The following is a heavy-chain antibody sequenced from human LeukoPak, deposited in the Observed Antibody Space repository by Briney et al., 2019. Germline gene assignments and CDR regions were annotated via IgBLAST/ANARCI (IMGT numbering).Heavy chain of an antibody. CDR1: GFTFSRYA. Sequence: PGGSLRLSCAASGFTFSRYAMHWVRQAPGKALEWVAFICSDGSNKFYADSVKGRFTISRDNSKNTLYLQLNSLITEDTALYYCERDLSGRFSFDYWGQGTLVTVSS. CDR3: ERDLSGRFSFDY. J-gene: IGHJ4*02. V-gene: IGHV3-30*04. D-gene: IGHD1-26*01. CDR2: ICSDGSNK.